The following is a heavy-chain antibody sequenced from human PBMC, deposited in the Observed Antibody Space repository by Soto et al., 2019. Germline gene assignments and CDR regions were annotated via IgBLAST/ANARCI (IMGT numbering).Heavy chain of an antibody. J-gene: IGHJ4*02. CDR2: IYYAAST. D-gene: IGHD5-12*01. V-gene: IGHV4-59*08. CDR3: ERRLVATERFDY. CDR1: GGSMISCY. Sequence: SETLSLTCTVSGGSMISCYWSCIRQPPWRGLEWIGFIYYAASTTYNPSLNSRVTISVDPSKHQFSLTVTSVTAPDTAVYYCERRLVATERFDYWGQGTPVTVSS.